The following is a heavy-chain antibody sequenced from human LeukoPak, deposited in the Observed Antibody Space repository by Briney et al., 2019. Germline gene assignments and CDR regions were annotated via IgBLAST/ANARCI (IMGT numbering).Heavy chain of an antibody. V-gene: IGHV1-69*10. D-gene: IGHD3-9*01. Sequence: ASVKVSCKASGGTFSSYAISWVRQAPGQGLEWMGGIIPILGIASYAQKFRGRVTITADKSTSTAYMELSSLRSEDTAVYYCARENTYYDILTGYYSGYFDYWGQGTLVTVSS. J-gene: IGHJ4*02. CDR3: ARENTYYDILTGYYSGYFDY. CDR1: GGTFSSYA. CDR2: IIPILGIA.